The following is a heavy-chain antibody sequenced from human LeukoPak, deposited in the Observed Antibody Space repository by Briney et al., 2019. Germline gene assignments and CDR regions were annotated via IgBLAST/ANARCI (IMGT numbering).Heavy chain of an antibody. Sequence: PGGSLRLSCAASGFTFSSYAMHWVRQAPGKGLVWVSRINSDGSSTSYADSVKGRFTISRDNAKNTLYLQMNSLRAEDTAVYYCARESYDFWSGYFRRHGNWFDPWGQGTLVTVSS. D-gene: IGHD3-3*01. CDR1: GFTFSSYA. CDR3: ARESYDFWSGYFRRHGNWFDP. CDR2: INSDGSST. J-gene: IGHJ5*02. V-gene: IGHV3-74*01.